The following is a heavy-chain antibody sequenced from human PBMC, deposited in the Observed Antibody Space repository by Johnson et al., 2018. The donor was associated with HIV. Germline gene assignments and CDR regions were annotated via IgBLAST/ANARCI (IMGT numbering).Heavy chain of an antibody. D-gene: IGHD7-27*01. CDR3: TGGRDLRAFDV. CDR2: INRDGSTT. V-gene: IGHV3-74*02. CDR1: GFTLTTHW. Sequence: VQLVESGGGLVQPGGSLRLSCAASGFTLTTHWMHWVRQAPGKGLVWVSRINRDGSTTDYADSVTGRFTISRDDSKSIAFLQMDSLKIEDTAMYYCTGGRDLRAFDVWGQGTMVTVSS. J-gene: IGHJ3*01.